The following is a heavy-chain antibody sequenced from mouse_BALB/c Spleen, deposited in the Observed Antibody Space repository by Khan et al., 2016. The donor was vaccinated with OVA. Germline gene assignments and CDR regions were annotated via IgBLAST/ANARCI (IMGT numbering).Heavy chain of an antibody. J-gene: IGHJ4*01. Sequence: EVQLVESGPGLVKPSQSLSLTCTVTGYSITSDYAWNWLRQFPENKLEWMGYISSSGSTNYNPALKSRISITRDTSKNQFFLQLNSVTTEDTATDYCARDGSRYNYAMDYWGQGTSVTVSS. D-gene: IGHD2-3*01. V-gene: IGHV3-2*02. CDR3: ARDGSRYNYAMDY. CDR1: GYSITSDYA. CDR2: ISSSGST.